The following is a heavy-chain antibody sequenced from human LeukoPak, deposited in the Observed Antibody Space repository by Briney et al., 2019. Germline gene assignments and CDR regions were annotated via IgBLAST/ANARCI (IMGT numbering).Heavy chain of an antibody. V-gene: IGHV4-39*01. CDR2: IYYSGST. Sequence: SETLSLTCTVSGGSISGSSYYWGWIRQPPGKGLEWIGSIYYSGSTYYNPSLKSRVTISVDTSKNQFSLKLSSVTAADTAVYYCARIRREWELPGGPDYWGQGTLVTVSS. J-gene: IGHJ4*02. D-gene: IGHD1-26*01. CDR1: GGSISGSSYY. CDR3: ARIRREWELPGGPDY.